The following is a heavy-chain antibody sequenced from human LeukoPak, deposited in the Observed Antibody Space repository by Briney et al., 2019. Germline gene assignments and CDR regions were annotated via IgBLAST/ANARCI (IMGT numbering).Heavy chain of an antibody. CDR2: ISYDGSNK. CDR3: AKDQYYYGSGSQIDY. CDR1: GFTSSSYG. Sequence: PGRSLRLSCAASGFTSSSYGMHWVRQAPGKGLEWVAVISYDGSNKYYADSVKGRFTISRDNSKNTLYLQMNSLRAEDTAVYYCAKDQYYYGSGSQIDYWGQGTLVTVSS. D-gene: IGHD3-10*01. J-gene: IGHJ4*02. V-gene: IGHV3-30*18.